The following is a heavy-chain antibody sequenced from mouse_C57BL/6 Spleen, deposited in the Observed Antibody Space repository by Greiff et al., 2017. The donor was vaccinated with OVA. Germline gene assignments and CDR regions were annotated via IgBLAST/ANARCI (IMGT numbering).Heavy chain of an antibody. CDR1: GYTFTDYY. D-gene: IGHD2-2*01. V-gene: IGHV1-77*01. Sequence: QVQLQQSGAELVKPGASVKISCKASGYTFTDYYINWVKQRPGQGLEWIGKLGPGSGSTYYNEKFKGKATLTADKSSSTAYMQLSRLTSEDSAVYFCAREMEGYDRGYFDYWGQGTTLTVSS. CDR3: AREMEGYDRGYFDY. CDR2: LGPGSGST. J-gene: IGHJ2*01.